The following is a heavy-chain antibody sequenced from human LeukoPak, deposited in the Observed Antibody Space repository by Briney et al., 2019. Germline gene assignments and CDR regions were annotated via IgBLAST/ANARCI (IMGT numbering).Heavy chain of an antibody. D-gene: IGHD3-10*01. V-gene: IGHV3-53*01. CDR2: IYSGGST. CDR1: GFTFSSYA. Sequence: PGGSLRLSCAASGFTFSSYAMSWVRQAPGKGLEWVSVIYSGGSTYYADSVKGRFTISRDNSKNTLYLQMNSLRAEDTAVYYCARAGRGVIRGYYFDYWGQGTLVTVSS. J-gene: IGHJ4*02. CDR3: ARAGRGVIRGYYFDY.